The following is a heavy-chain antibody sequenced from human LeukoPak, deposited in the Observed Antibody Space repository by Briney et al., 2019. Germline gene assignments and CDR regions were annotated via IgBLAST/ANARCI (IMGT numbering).Heavy chain of an antibody. J-gene: IGHJ5*02. CDR2: IYYNGST. Sequence: SETLSLTCTVSGGSICSSSYYWGWIRQPPGKGLEWIGSIYYNGSTYYNPSLKSRVTISVDTSKNQFSLKLSSVTAADTAVYYCARRQDIVVVVAAPYGDYDWFDPWGQGTLVTVSS. CDR1: GGSICSSSYY. CDR3: ARRQDIVVVVAAPYGDYDWFDP. V-gene: IGHV4-39*01. D-gene: IGHD2-15*01.